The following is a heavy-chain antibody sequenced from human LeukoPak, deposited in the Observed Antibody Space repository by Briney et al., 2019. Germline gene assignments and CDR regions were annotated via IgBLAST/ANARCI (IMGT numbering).Heavy chain of an antibody. V-gene: IGHV4-39*01. D-gene: IGHD3-10*01. CDR1: GGSISSSSYY. J-gene: IGHJ5*02. Sequence: SETLPLTCTVSGGSISSSSYYWGWIRQPPGKGLEWIGSIYYSGSTYYNPSLKSRVTISVDTSKNQFSLKLSSVTAADTAVYYCARHTYYYGSGSPGPWGQGTLVTVSS. CDR3: ARHTYYYGSGSPGP. CDR2: IYYSGST.